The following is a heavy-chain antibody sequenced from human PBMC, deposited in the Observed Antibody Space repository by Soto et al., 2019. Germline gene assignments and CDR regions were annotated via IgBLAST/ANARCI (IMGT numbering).Heavy chain of an antibody. V-gene: IGHV3-30*03. CDR3: VRTGYSSSWYKFYFDY. CDR1: GFTFSSYG. D-gene: IGHD6-13*01. Sequence: PGGSLRLSCAASGFTFSSYGMHWVRQAPGKGLEWVAVISYDGSNKYYADSVKGRFTISRDNSKNTLYLQMNSLRAEDTAVYYCVRTGYSSSWYKFYFDYWGQGNLVAAPS. CDR2: ISYDGSNK. J-gene: IGHJ4*02.